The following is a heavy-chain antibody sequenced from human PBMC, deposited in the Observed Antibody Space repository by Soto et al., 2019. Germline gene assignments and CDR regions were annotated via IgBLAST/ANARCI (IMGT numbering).Heavy chain of an antibody. CDR2: ISYDGSNK. CDR1: GFTFSSYA. D-gene: IGHD6-13*01. Sequence: AGGSLRLSCAASGFTFSSYAMHWVRQAPGKGLEWVAVISYDGSNKYYADSVKGRFTISRDNSKNTLYLQMNSLRAEDTAVYYCARVAAGIAAAGIHYYYYGMDVWGQGTTVTVSS. CDR3: ARVAAGIAAAGIHYYYYGMDV. V-gene: IGHV3-30-3*01. J-gene: IGHJ6*02.